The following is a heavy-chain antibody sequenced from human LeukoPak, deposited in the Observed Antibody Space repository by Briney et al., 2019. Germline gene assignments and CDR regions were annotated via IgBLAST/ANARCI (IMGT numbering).Heavy chain of an antibody. J-gene: IGHJ4*02. D-gene: IGHD6-13*01. CDR3: ASHHIWQQLVHDYFDY. CDR2: IYYSGST. CDR1: GGSISSSSYY. V-gene: IGHV4-39*01. Sequence: PSETLSLTCTVSGGSISSSSYYWGWIRQPPGKGLEWIGSIYYSGSTYYNPSLKSRVTISVDTSKNQFSLKLSSVTAADTAVYYCASHHIWQQLVHDYFDYWGQGTLVTVSS.